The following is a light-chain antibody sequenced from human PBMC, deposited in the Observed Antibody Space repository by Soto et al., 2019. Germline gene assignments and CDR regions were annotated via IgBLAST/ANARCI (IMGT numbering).Light chain of an antibody. CDR3: QHYNSFPWT. Sequence: DIQMTQSPSTLSASVGDRVTITCRASQSIINWLGWYQQKPGKAPKLLIYKASSLESGVPSRFSGSGSGTDFTLTINRLQPDDFATYYCQHYNSFPWTFGQGIKVEIK. J-gene: IGKJ1*01. V-gene: IGKV1-5*03. CDR1: QSIINW. CDR2: KAS.